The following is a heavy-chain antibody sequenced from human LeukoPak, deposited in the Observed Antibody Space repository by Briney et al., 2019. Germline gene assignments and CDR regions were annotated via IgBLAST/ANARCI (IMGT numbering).Heavy chain of an antibody. CDR2: INTDGSST. CDR3: ARVIGWDEPFDL. J-gene: IGHJ3*01. Sequence: PGGSLRLSCAASGFTFSTYEMTWVRQAPGKGLVWVSRINTDGSSTNYADSVRGRFTVSRDNAKNTLYLQMNSLRVEDTAVYYCARVIGWDEPFDLWGHGTLVTVSS. CDR1: GFTFSTYE. D-gene: IGHD1-26*01. V-gene: IGHV3-74*01.